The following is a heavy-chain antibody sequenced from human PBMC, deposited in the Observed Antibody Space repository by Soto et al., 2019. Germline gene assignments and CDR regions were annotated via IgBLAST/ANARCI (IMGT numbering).Heavy chain of an antibody. Sequence: VASVKVSCKASGYTFTSYDINWVRQATGQGLEWMGWMNPNSGNTGYAQKFQGRVTMTRNTSISTAYMELSSLRSEDTAVYYCARRRTVGHYYYYYYMDVWGKGTTVTVSS. CDR3: ARRRTVGHYYYYYYMDV. CDR1: GYTFTSYD. J-gene: IGHJ6*03. V-gene: IGHV1-8*01. D-gene: IGHD4-4*01. CDR2: MNPNSGNT.